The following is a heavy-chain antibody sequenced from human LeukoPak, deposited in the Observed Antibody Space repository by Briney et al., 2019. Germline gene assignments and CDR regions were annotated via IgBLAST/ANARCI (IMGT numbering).Heavy chain of an antibody. J-gene: IGHJ4*02. CDR3: AKSYYGSGSWDFDY. Sequence: GGSLRLSCAASGITFSSHAMTWVRQAPGKGLEWVSAISGSGGSTYYADSVKGRFTISRDNSKNTLYLQMNSLRAEDTAVYYCAKSYYGSGSWDFDYWGQGTLVTVSS. CDR2: ISGSGGST. CDR1: GITFSSHA. D-gene: IGHD3-10*01. V-gene: IGHV3-23*01.